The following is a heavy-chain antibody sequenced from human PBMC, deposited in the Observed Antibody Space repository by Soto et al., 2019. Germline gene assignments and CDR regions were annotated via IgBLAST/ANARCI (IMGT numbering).Heavy chain of an antibody. J-gene: IGHJ6*02. CDR3: ARSHAPYYYDTTGFFFGLDV. Sequence: QVRLVESGGGVVQPGRSLRLSWAASGFTFSNYAMHWVRQAPGKGLEWVAVMSFDETKKYHAASVEGRFTISRDNSQNTLDLQMNSLRAEDTALYYCARSHAPYYYDTTGFFFGLDVWGQGTTVVVSS. CDR2: MSFDETKK. D-gene: IGHD3-22*01. V-gene: IGHV3-30-3*01. CDR1: GFTFSNYA.